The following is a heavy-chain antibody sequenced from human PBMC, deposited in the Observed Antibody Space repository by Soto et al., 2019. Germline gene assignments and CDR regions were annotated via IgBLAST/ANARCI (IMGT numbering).Heavy chain of an antibody. CDR3: ARHERLYYYYSGTGV. Sequence: PGESLKISCKASGYSFTTYWIAWVRQMPGKGLEWMGIINPGDSDIRYSPSFQGQVTISADNSISTAYLQWSSLKASDTAMYYCARHERLYYYYSGTGVWGQGTAVIASS. V-gene: IGHV5-51*01. D-gene: IGHD1-1*01. CDR1: GYSFTTYW. J-gene: IGHJ6*02. CDR2: INPGDSDI.